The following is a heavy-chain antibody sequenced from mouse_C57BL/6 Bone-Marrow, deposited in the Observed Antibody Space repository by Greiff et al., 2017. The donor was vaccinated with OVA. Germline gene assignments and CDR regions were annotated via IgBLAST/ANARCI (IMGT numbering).Heavy chain of an antibody. Sequence: EVHLVESGGGLVQPKGSLKLSCAASGFTFNTYAMHWVRQAPGKGLEWVARIRSKSSNYATYYADSVKDRFTISRDDSQSMLYLQMNNLKTEDTAMYYCVREGDYGSSPYAMDYWGQGTSVTVSS. V-gene: IGHV10-3*01. CDR2: IRSKSSNYAT. CDR3: VREGDYGSSPYAMDY. J-gene: IGHJ4*01. D-gene: IGHD1-1*01. CDR1: GFTFNTYA.